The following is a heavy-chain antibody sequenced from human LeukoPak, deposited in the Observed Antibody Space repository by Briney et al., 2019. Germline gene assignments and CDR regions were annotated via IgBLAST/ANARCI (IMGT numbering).Heavy chain of an antibody. CDR1: GFTFSSYW. J-gene: IGHJ4*02. CDR2: VNSDWSST. CDR3: ARDYYGSFDY. D-gene: IGHD1-26*01. Sequence: GGSLRLSCAASGFTFSSYWMHWVRQTPGKGLVWVSRVNSDWSSTTYADSVKGRFTISRDKAKNTLYLQMNRLRAEDTAVYYCARDYYGSFDYWGQGTLVTVSS. V-gene: IGHV3-74*01.